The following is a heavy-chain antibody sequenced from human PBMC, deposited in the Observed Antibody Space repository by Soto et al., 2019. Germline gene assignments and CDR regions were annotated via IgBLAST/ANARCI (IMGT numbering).Heavy chain of an antibody. CDR3: ARDTLSSSGYYNGLSYFDY. CDR1: GFTFSSYS. J-gene: IGHJ4*02. V-gene: IGHV3-48*02. Sequence: PGGSLRLSCAASGFTFSSYSMNWVRQAPGKGLEWVSYISSSSSTIYYADSVKGRFTISRDNAKNSLYLQMNSLRDEDTAVYYCARDTLSSSGYYNGLSYFDYWGQGTLVTVSS. CDR2: ISSSSSTI. D-gene: IGHD3-22*01.